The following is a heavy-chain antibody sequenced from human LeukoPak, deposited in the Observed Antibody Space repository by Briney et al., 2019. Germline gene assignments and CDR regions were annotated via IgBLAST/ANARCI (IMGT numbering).Heavy chain of an antibody. J-gene: IGHJ4*02. CDR2: ISGSGGST. D-gene: IGHD5-12*01. Sequence: GGSLRLSCAASGFTFSSYGMSWVRQAPGKGLEWVSAISGSGGSTYYADSAKGRFTISRDNSKNTLYLQMNSLRAEDTAVYYCAKDLFQGGYTSLPFDYWGQGTLVTVSS. CDR1: GFTFSSYG. CDR3: AKDLFQGGYTSLPFDY. V-gene: IGHV3-23*01.